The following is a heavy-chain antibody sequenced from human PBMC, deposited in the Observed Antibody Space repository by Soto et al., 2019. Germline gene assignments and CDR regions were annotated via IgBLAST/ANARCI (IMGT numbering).Heavy chain of an antibody. CDR3: ARQPSNGQWYV. CDR2: IYPGDSDI. CDR1: GYSFTSYW. D-gene: IGHD6-19*01. J-gene: IGHJ6*01. V-gene: IGHV5-51*01. Sequence: ESLKISCKGSGYSFTSYWIGWVRQVPGKGLEWMAIIYPGDSDIRYNPSFQGQVTISADKSISTAYLQWSSLKASDTAMYYCARQPSNGQWYVWGQGTTVTVSS.